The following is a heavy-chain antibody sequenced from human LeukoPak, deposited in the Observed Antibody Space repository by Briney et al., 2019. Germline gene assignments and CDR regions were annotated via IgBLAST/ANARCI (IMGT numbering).Heavy chain of an antibody. D-gene: IGHD3-22*01. CDR2: ISAYNGNT. V-gene: IGHV1-18*01. CDR3: ARDYYYDSSGPFDY. CDR1: GYTFTSYG. J-gene: IGHJ4*02. Sequence: ASVKVSCKASGYTFTSYGISWVRQAPGQGLEWMGGISAYNGNTNYAQKLQGRVTMTTDTSTSTAYMELRSLRSDDTAVYYCARDYYYDSSGPFDYWGQGTLVTVSS.